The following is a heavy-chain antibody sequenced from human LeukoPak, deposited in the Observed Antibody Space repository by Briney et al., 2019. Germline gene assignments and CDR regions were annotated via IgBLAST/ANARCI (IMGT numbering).Heavy chain of an antibody. Sequence: GGSLRLSCAASGFTFSSYAMHWVRRAPGKGLEWVAVISYDGSNKYYADSVKGRFTISRDNSKNTLYLQMNSLRAEDTAVYYCARDQDAIQLVAFDIWGQGTMVTVSS. D-gene: IGHD1-1*01. V-gene: IGHV3-30-3*01. CDR1: GFTFSSYA. J-gene: IGHJ3*02. CDR2: ISYDGSNK. CDR3: ARDQDAIQLVAFDI.